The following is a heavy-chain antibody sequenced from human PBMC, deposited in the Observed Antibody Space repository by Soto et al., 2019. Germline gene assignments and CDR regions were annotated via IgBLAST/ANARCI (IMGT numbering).Heavy chain of an antibody. CDR2: ISAYNGNT. Sequence: GASVKVSCKASGYTFTSYGISWVRQAPGQGLEWMGWISAYNGNTNYAQKLQGRVTMTTDTSTSTAYMELRSLRSDDTAVYYCARDWDYYDSSGQSDYWRQGTLVSASS. V-gene: IGHV1-18*01. CDR1: GYTFTSYG. D-gene: IGHD3-22*01. J-gene: IGHJ4*02. CDR3: ARDWDYYDSSGQSDY.